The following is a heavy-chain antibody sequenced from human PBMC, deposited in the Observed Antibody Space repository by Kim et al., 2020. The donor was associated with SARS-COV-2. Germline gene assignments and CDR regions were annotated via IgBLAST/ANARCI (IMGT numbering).Heavy chain of an antibody. CDR1: GYSFTSYW. CDR3: ARLQGPSFVWGLRVAFDI. V-gene: IGHV5-51*01. J-gene: IGHJ3*02. D-gene: IGHD1-26*01. CDR2: IYPGDSDT. Sequence: GESLKISCKGSGYSFTSYWIGWVRQMPGKGLEWMGIIYPGDSDTRYSPSFQGQVTISADKSISTAYLQWSSLKASDTAMYYCARLQGPSFVWGLRVAFDIWGQGTMVTVSS.